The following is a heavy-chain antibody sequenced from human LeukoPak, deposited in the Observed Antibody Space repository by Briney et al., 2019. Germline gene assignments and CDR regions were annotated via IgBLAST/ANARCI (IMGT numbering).Heavy chain of an antibody. CDR3: ASGPEYGDY. CDR1: GGSFSGYY. Sequence: SETLSLTCAVYGGSFSGYYWSWIRQPPGKGLEWIGEINHSGSTNYNPSLKSRVTISVDTSKNQFSLKLSSVTAADTAVYYCASGPEYGDYWGQGTLVTVSS. V-gene: IGHV4-34*01. J-gene: IGHJ4*02. CDR2: INHSGST. D-gene: IGHD2/OR15-2a*01.